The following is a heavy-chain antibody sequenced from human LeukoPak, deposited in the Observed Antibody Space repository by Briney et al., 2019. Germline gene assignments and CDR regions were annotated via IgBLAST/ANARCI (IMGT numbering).Heavy chain of an antibody. J-gene: IGHJ4*02. CDR2: VNPGDTNI. CDR1: GYSFANYW. Sequence: GESLKISCKASGYSFANYWIGWVRQVPGKGLEWVAMVNPGDTNIAYSPSFQAQVTISADRSISTAYLQWSSLKASDTAIYYCARPRRAERDEDFWGQGTLVTVSS. V-gene: IGHV5-51*01. D-gene: IGHD1-1*01. CDR3: ARPRRAERDEDF.